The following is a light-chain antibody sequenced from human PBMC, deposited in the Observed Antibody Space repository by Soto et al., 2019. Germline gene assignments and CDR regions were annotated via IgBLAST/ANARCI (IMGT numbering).Light chain of an antibody. CDR3: HQYNNWPPWT. CDR2: GAS. CDR1: QSVSSN. Sequence: EIVMTQSPATLSVSPGERATLSCRASQSVSSNLAWYQQKPGLAPRLLIYGASTRATGIPARFSGSGSGTEFTVTISSLQSEDFAVYYCHQYNNWPPWTFGQGTKVEIK. J-gene: IGKJ1*01. V-gene: IGKV3-15*01.